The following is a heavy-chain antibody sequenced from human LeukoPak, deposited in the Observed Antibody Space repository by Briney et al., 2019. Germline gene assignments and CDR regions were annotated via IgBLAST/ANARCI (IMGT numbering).Heavy chain of an antibody. J-gene: IGHJ4*02. CDR1: GFTFSSYA. CDR2: ISGSGGST. V-gene: IGHV3-23*01. CDR3: AKASFRIAVATYYFDY. Sequence: GGSLRLSCAASGFTFSSYAMSWVRQAPGKGLEWVSAISGSGGSTYYADSVKGRFTISRDNSKNTLYLQMNSLRAEDTAVYYCAKASFRIAVATYYFDYWGQGTLVTVSS. D-gene: IGHD6-19*01.